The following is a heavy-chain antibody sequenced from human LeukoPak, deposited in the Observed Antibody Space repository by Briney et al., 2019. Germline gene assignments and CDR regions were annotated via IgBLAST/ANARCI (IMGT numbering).Heavy chain of an antibody. J-gene: IGHJ3*02. CDR3: ARDDSSGFGDAFDI. Sequence: GGSLRLSCAASGFTFSSYSMNWVRQAPGKGLEWVSYISSSSSTIYYADSVKGRFTISRDNAKNSLYLQMNSLRAEDMAVYYCARDDSSGFGDAFDIWGQGTMVTVSS. CDR1: GFTFSSYS. V-gene: IGHV3-48*01. D-gene: IGHD3-22*01. CDR2: ISSSSSTI.